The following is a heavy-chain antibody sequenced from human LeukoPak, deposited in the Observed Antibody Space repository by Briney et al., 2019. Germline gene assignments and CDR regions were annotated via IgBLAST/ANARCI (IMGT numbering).Heavy chain of an antibody. CDR1: GYTFTGYY. J-gene: IGHJ5*02. CDR3: ARVRVVVVPAAIRGGRFDP. CDR2: INPNSGGT. D-gene: IGHD2-2*01. Sequence: ASVKVSCKASGYTFTGYYMRWVRQAPGQGLEWMGWINPNSGGTNYAQKFQGRVTMTRDTSISTAYMELSRLRSDDTAVYYCARVRVVVVPAAIRGGRFDPWGQGTLVTVSS. V-gene: IGHV1-2*02.